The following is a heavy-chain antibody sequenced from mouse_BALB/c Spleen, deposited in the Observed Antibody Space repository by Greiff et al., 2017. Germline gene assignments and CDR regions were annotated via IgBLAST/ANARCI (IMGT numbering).Heavy chain of an antibody. Sequence: VQLQQPGAELVKPGASVKMSCKASGYTFTSYWMHWVKQRPGQGLEWIGTIDPSDSYTSYNQKFKGKATLTVDTSSSTAYMQLSSLTSEDSAVYYCTRSDYGDDGDAMDYWGQGTSVTVSS. CDR3: TRSDYGDDGDAMDY. J-gene: IGHJ4*01. D-gene: IGHD2-4*01. CDR2: IDPSDSYT. V-gene: IGHV1S127*01. CDR1: GYTFTSYW.